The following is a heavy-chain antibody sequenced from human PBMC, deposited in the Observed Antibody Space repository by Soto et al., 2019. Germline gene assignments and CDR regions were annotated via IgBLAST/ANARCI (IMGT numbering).Heavy chain of an antibody. D-gene: IGHD3-10*01. J-gene: IGHJ4*02. CDR3: AKGAHYHGLGSHFPFDY. V-gene: IGHV3-23*01. Sequence: EVHLLEAGGGVVQPGGSLRISCADSGFTFNIHALSWVRQAPGKGLEWVSVISGSGGNTYYADSVQGRFTISRDNSKNTLFLLMNRLRAEDTAVYHCAKGAHYHGLGSHFPFDYWGQGTLVTVSS. CDR1: GFTFNIHA. CDR2: ISGSGGNT.